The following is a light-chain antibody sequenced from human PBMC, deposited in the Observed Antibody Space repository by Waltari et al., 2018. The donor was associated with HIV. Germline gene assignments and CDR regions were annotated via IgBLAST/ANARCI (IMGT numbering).Light chain of an antibody. V-gene: IGLV2-14*01. Sequence: QSALTQPASVSGSPGQSIPISCTGTSSDGGGYHYVSWYPQFQGKAPKLMISEVSNRPSGVSDRLSGSKSGNTASLTISGLQAEDEADYYCSSYTTGSTLVVFGTGTKVIVL. CDR1: SSDGGGYHY. J-gene: IGLJ1*01. CDR3: SSYTTGSTLVV. CDR2: EVS.